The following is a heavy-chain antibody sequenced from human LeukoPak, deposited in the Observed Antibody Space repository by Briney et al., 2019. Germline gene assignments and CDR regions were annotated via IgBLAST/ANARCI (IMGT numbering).Heavy chain of an antibody. CDR1: GFTFSSYA. J-gene: IGHJ4*02. CDR2: ISYDGSNK. V-gene: IGHV3-30-3*01. D-gene: IGHD3-16*01. CDR3: AVGGEGGDLDY. Sequence: GGSLRLSCAASGFTFSSYAMHWIRQAPGKGLEWVAVISYDGSNKYYADSVKGRFTISRDNSKNTLYLQMNSLRAEDTAVYYCAVGGEGGDLDYWGQGTLVTVSS.